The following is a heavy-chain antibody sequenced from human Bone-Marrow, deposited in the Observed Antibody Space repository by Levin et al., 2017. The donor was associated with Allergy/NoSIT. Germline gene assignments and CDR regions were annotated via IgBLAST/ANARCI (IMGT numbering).Heavy chain of an antibody. J-gene: IGHJ6*02. CDR1: GFTFSNYH. V-gene: IGHV3-48*01. Sequence: GESLKISCAASGFTFSNYHMNWVRQAPGKGLEWLSFLSRESDSILYADSVKGRFTVSRDDANNSLYLQMTALKPEDTAMYYCARGIVAEVGITFYGMDVWGQGTTVTVSS. CDR3: ARGIVAEVGITFYGMDV. CDR2: LSRESDSI. D-gene: IGHD3-16*01.